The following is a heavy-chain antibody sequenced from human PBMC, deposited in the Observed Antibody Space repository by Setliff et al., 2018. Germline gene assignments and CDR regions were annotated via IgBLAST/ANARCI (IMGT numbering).Heavy chain of an antibody. CDR3: RQAVVGRDVFDV. D-gene: IGHD1-1*01. Sequence: SETLSLTCAVYGGSFNVYFWSWIRQPPGKGLEWIGEISHSGSTNYNPSFKGRVTISVDTSKKQFSLTLRYVTAADTALYYCRQAVVGRDVFDVWGQGTVVTVSS. V-gene: IGHV4-34*01. CDR1: GGSFNVYF. J-gene: IGHJ3*01. CDR2: ISHSGST.